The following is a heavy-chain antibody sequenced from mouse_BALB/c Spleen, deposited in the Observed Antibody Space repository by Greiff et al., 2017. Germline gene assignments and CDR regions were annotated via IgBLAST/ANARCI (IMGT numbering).Heavy chain of an antibody. CDR1: GFNIKDTY. CDR2: IDPANGNT. Sequence: VQLKQSGAELVKPGASVKLSCTASGFNIKDTYMHWVKQRPEQGLEWIGRIDPANGNTKYDPKFQGKATITADTSSNTAYLQLSSLTSEDTAVYYCARDGSSYRYYAMDYWGQGTSVTVSS. D-gene: IGHD1-1*01. CDR3: ARDGSSYRYYAMDY. J-gene: IGHJ4*01. V-gene: IGHV14-3*02.